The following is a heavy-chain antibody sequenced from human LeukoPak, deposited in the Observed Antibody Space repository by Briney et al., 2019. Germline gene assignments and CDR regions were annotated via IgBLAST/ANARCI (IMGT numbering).Heavy chain of an antibody. CDR2: ISGSGGST. J-gene: IGHJ4*02. CDR3: AKDRSSSTIAVRGGY. V-gene: IGHV3-23*01. Sequence: GRSPRLSCAASGFTFSSYAMSWVRQAPGKGLEWVSAISGSGGSTYYADSVKGRFAISRDNSKNTLYLQMTSLRAEDTALYYCAKDRSSSTIAVRGGYWGQGTLVTVSS. CDR1: GFTFSSYA. D-gene: IGHD6-19*01.